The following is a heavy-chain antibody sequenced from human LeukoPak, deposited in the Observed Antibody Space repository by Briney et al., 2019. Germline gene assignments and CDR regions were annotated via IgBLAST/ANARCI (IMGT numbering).Heavy chain of an antibody. D-gene: IGHD3-3*01. CDR1: GFTFSSYC. CDR3: ARELNDFWSDHHKWFDP. J-gene: IGHJ5*02. CDR2: IKQDGSEK. Sequence: GGSLRLSCAASGFTFSSYCMSWVRQAPGKGLEWVANIKQDGSEKHYVESVKGRFTISRDNAKKSLYLQMNSLRAEDTAVYYCARELNDFWSDHHKWFDPRGQGTLVTVSS. V-gene: IGHV3-7*01.